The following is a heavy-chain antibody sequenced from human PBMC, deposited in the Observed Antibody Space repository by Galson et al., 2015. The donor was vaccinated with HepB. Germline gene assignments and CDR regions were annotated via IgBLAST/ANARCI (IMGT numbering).Heavy chain of an antibody. CDR2: ITPIFGTA. J-gene: IGHJ4*02. D-gene: IGHD1/OR15-1a*01. CDR1: GGTFNDYT. CDR3: ARKGKATTPNPVHY. V-gene: IGHV1-69*13. Sequence: SVKVSCKASGGTFNDYTISWVRQAPGQGLEWMGGITPIFGTANYAQKFQGRVTITADESTNTAYMELGSLRSDDTAVYYGARKGKATTPNPVHYWGQGTLVTVSS.